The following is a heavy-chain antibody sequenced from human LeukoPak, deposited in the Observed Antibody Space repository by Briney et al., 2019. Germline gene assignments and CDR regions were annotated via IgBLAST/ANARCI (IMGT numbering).Heavy chain of an antibody. J-gene: IGHJ5*02. CDR3: AIHYDYVWGSPTFDP. V-gene: IGHV1-69*06. D-gene: IGHD3-16*01. Sequence: SVKVSCKASGGTFSSYAISWVRQAPGQGLEWMGGIIPIFGTANYAQKFQGRVTITADKSTNTAYMELSSLRSEDTAVYYCAIHYDYVWGSPTFDPWGQGTLVTVSS. CDR1: GGTFSSYA. CDR2: IIPIFGTA.